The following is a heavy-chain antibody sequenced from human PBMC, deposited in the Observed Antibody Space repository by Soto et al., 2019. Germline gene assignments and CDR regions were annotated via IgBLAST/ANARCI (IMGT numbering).Heavy chain of an antibody. CDR2: ISAYNGNT. J-gene: IGHJ6*02. D-gene: IGHD6-19*01. CDR3: ARDVAATDV. CDR1: GYTFTTYG. Sequence: QVQLVQSGAEVKKPGASVKVSCKASGYTFTTYGITWVRQAPGQGLEWMGCISAYNGNTNYAQKLQGRVTMTTDTSTRTAYMELRNLRSDDPAVYYCARDVAATDVWGQGTTVTVSS. V-gene: IGHV1-18*01.